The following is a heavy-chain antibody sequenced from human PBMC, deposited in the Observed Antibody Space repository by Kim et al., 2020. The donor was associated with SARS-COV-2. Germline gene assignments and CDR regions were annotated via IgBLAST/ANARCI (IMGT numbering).Heavy chain of an antibody. J-gene: IGHJ3*02. Sequence: ASVKVSCKASGYTFTSYAMNWVRQAPGQGLEWMGWINTNTGNPTYAQGFTGRFVFSLDTSVSTAYLQISSLKAEDTAVYYCARVHVLLWIGGAFDIWGQGIMVIVSS. CDR2: INTNTGNP. CDR1: GYTFTSYA. CDR3: ARVHVLLWIGGAFDI. D-gene: IGHD3-10*01. V-gene: IGHV7-4-1*02.